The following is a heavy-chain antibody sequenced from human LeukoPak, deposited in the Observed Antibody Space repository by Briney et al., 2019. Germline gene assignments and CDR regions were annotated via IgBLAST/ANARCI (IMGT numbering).Heavy chain of an antibody. J-gene: IGHJ4*02. D-gene: IGHD2-15*01. V-gene: IGHV1-69*13. CDR1: GGTFSSYA. CDR2: IIPIFGTA. CDR3: AREDRHCSGGRCYDSHYFDY. Sequence: SVKVSCKASGGTFSSYAISWVRQAPGQGLEWMGGIIPIFGTANYAQKFQGRVTITADESTSTAYMELSSLRSEDTAVYYCAREDRHCSGGRCYDSHYFDYWGQGTLVTVSS.